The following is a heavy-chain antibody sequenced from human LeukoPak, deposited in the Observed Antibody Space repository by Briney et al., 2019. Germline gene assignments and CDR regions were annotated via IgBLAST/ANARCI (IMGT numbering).Heavy chain of an antibody. D-gene: IGHD2-15*01. CDR1: GYTFTSYG. CDR2: ISAYNGNT. CDR3: ARERCSGGSCYSGLYYFDY. J-gene: IGHJ4*02. V-gene: IGHV1-18*01. Sequence: ASVKVSCKASGYTFTSYGISWVRQAPGQGLEWMGWISAYNGNTNYAQKLQGRVTMTSDTSMSTAYMELRSLRSDDTAVYYCARERCSGGSCYSGLYYFDYWGQGTLVTVSS.